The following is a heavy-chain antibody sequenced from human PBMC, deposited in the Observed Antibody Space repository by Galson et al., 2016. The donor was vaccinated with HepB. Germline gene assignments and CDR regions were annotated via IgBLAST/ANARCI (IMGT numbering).Heavy chain of an antibody. CDR3: TTEVGATIGPPDHY. D-gene: IGHD1-26*01. CDR1: GFTFNYAW. Sequence: SLRLSCAASGFTFNYAWMNWVRQVPGKGLEWVGRIKSKSDGETTDYAAPVKGRFTISRDDSKNTLYLQMNSLKTEDTAVYYCTTEVGATIGPPDHYWGQGILVTVSS. J-gene: IGHJ4*02. CDR2: IKSKSDGETT. V-gene: IGHV3-15*07.